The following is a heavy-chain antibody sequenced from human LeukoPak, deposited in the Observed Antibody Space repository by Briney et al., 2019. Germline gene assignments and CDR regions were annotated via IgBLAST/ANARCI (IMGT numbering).Heavy chain of an antibody. Sequence: KPSETLSLTCIVSGGSIRSYYWSFIRQPAGKGLEWIGRIHTSGTTYYNPSLKSRVTMSVDTSKNQFSLRLTSVTAADTAVYYCARGDYYDGGGRNWFDPWGQGTLVTVSS. CDR3: ARGDYYDGGGRNWFDP. V-gene: IGHV4-4*07. CDR2: IHTSGTT. CDR1: GGSIRSYY. D-gene: IGHD3-16*01. J-gene: IGHJ5*02.